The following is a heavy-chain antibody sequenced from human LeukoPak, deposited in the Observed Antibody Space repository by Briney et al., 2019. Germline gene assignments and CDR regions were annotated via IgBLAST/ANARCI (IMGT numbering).Heavy chain of an antibody. V-gene: IGHV3-21*01. J-gene: IGHJ3*01. CDR3: ASNVDSGFDV. CDR1: EFIFSSYT. D-gene: IGHD5-12*01. CDR2: ISSSSSYI. Sequence: PGGSLRLSCAASEFIFSSYTMNWVRQAPGKGLEWVSSISSSSSYIYFADSVKGRFTISRDNAMNSLYLQMNSLRAEDTAVYYCASNVDSGFDVWGQGKMVTVSS.